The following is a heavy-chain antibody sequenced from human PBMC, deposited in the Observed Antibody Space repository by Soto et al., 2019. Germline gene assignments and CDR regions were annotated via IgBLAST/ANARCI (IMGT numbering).Heavy chain of an antibody. D-gene: IGHD2-8*01. CDR2: IIPIFGTA. V-gene: IGHV1-69*01. Sequence: QVQLVQSGAEVKKPGSSVKVSCKASGGTFSSYAISWVRQAPGQGLEWMGGIIPIFGTADYAQKFQGRVTITADEPTSTAYMELSSLRSEDTAVYYCARGPRYCTNGVWYPDTRLYYYYCGMDVWGQGTTVTVSS. CDR1: GGTFSSYA. J-gene: IGHJ6*02. CDR3: ARGPRYCTNGVWYPDTRLYYYYCGMDV.